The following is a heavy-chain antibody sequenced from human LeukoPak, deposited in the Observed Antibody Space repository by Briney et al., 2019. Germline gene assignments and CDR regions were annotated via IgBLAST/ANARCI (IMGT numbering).Heavy chain of an antibody. CDR1: GGTFSSYT. J-gene: IGHJ5*02. CDR3: ARDGGLAAVAGTPA. Sequence: SVKVSCKASGGTFSSYTISWVRQAPGQGLEWMGRIIPILGIANYAQKFQGRVMITADKSTSTAYMELSSLRSEDTAVYYCARDGGLAAVAGTPAWGQGTLVTVSS. CDR2: IIPILGIA. D-gene: IGHD6-19*01. V-gene: IGHV1-69*04.